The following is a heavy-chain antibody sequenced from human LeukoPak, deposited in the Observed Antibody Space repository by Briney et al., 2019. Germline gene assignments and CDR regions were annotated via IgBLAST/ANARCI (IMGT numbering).Heavy chain of an antibody. CDR1: GYTSTSYG. V-gene: IGHV1-18*01. Sequence: ASVKVSCKGSGYTSTSYGITWVREAPGQGLEWMGWISAYNGNTKYAQKYQGRVTMTTDTSTTTAYMELRSLRSDDTAVYHCALDYYGSGRWNPPFDHWGQGTLVTVSS. CDR3: ALDYYGSGRWNPPFDH. CDR2: ISAYNGNT. D-gene: IGHD3-10*01. J-gene: IGHJ4*02.